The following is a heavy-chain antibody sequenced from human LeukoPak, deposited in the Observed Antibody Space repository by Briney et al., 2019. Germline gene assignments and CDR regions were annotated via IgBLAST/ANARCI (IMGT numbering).Heavy chain of an antibody. CDR2: INPHSGDT. J-gene: IGHJ5*02. CDR1: GYAFTSYY. Sequence: GASVKVSCKAFGYAFTSYYMHWVRQAPGQGLKWMGWINPHSGDTNYAHKFQGRVTMTRDTSISIAYMELSSLKSDDTAVYYCAREGGSSYGYAYHWGQGTLVTVSS. D-gene: IGHD5-18*01. CDR3: AREGGSSYGYAYH. V-gene: IGHV1-2*07.